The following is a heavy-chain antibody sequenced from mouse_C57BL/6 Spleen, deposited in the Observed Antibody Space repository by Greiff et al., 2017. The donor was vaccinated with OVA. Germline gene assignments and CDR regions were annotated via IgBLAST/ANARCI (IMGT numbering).Heavy chain of an antibody. D-gene: IGHD2-4*01. V-gene: IGHV1-62-2*01. Sequence: VMLVESGAELVKPGASVKLSCKASGYTFTEYTIHWVKQRSGQGLEWIGWFYPGSGSIKYNEKFKDKATLTADKSSSTVYMELSRLTSEDSAVYFCARHEDPNYDYDERDYYAMDYWGQGTSVTVSS. CDR1: GYTFTEYT. CDR3: ARHEDPNYDYDERDYYAMDY. CDR2: FYPGSGSI. J-gene: IGHJ4*01.